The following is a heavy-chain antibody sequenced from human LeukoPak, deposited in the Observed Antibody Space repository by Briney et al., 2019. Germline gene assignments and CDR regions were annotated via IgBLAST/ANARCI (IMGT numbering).Heavy chain of an antibody. V-gene: IGHV4-34*01. CDR2: INHSGRT. CDR3: ARDVVVVPAAIHYGMDV. J-gene: IGHJ6*02. Sequence: SETLSLTCAVYGGSFSDYFWGWIRQPPGKGLEWIGEINHSGRTYYNPSLKSRVTISVDTSENQFSLNLSSVTAADTAVYYCARDVVVVPAAIHYGMDVWGQGTTVTVSS. D-gene: IGHD2-2*01. CDR1: GGSFSDYF.